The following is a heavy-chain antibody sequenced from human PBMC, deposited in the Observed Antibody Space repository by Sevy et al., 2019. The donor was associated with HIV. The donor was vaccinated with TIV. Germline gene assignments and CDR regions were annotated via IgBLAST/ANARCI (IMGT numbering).Heavy chain of an antibody. Sequence: GGSLRLSCAASGFTFSSYYMNWVRQAPGKGLEWVSSISGISNYIYYADSVKGRFTISRDNAKNSLYLQMSSLRAEDTAVYYCAKRLVSWDGMDVWGQGTTVTVSS. V-gene: IGHV3-21*01. D-gene: IGHD3-10*01. J-gene: IGHJ6*02. CDR1: GFTFSSYY. CDR2: ISGISNYI. CDR3: AKRLVSWDGMDV.